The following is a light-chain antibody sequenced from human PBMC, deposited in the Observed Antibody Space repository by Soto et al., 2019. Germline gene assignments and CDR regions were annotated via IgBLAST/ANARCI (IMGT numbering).Light chain of an antibody. V-gene: IGLV2-8*01. CDR1: SSDVGAYNY. CDR3: QSYDSSLYGYV. CDR2: EVS. J-gene: IGLJ1*01. Sequence: QSALAQPPSASGSPGQSVAISCTGTSSDVGAYNYVAWYQQHPGKVPKLMIYEVSKRPSGVPDRFSGSKSGNTASLTVSGLQADDEADYYCQSYDSSLYGYVFGYGTKVTVL.